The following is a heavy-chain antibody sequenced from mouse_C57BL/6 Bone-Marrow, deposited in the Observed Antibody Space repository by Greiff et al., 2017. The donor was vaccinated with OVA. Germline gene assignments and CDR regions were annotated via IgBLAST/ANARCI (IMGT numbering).Heavy chain of an antibody. V-gene: IGHV1-15*01. CDR2: IDPETGGT. J-gene: IGHJ3*01. CDR3: TRGCYYMAWFAY. Sequence: QVQLQQSGAELVRPGASVTLSCKASGYTFTDYEMHWVKQTPVHGLEWIGAIDPETGGTAYNQKFKGKAILTADKSSSTAYMELRSLTSEDSAVYYCTRGCYYMAWFAYWGQGTLVTVSA. CDR1: GYTFTDYE. D-gene: IGHD2-3*01.